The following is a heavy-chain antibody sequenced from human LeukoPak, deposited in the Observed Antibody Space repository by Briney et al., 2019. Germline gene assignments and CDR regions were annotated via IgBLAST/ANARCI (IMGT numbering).Heavy chain of an antibody. CDR2: ISWSGTTT. Sequence: PGRSLRLSCVVSGFRFDDYGMHWVRQAPGKGLEWVSGISWSGTTTGYADSVKGRFTISRDSAKNSLYLQMDSLRVEDTGLYYCAKDESTGGFAPGYFYGMGVWGQGTTVTVS. V-gene: IGHV3-9*01. D-gene: IGHD3-16*01. CDR3: AKDESTGGFAPGYFYGMGV. CDR1: GFRFDDYG. J-gene: IGHJ6*02.